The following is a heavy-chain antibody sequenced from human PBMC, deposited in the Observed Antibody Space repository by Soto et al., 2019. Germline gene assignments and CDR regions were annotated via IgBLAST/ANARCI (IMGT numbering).Heavy chain of an antibody. CDR2: IGGGDDI. V-gene: IGHV3-23*01. CDR1: GFTFSNYA. CDR3: AGTLRFLEWYYYYYMDV. Sequence: GGSLRLSCEASGFTFSNYAMAWVRQAPGEGPEWVSIIGGGDDIFYAESVKGRFTISRDDSKNTLYLQMNSLRAEDTAVYYCAGTLRFLEWYYYYYMDVWGKGTTVTVSS. D-gene: IGHD3-3*01. J-gene: IGHJ6*03.